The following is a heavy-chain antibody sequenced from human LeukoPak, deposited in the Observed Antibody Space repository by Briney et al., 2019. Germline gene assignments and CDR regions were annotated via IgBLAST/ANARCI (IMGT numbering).Heavy chain of an antibody. D-gene: IGHD4-11*01. CDR2: ISYDGSNK. CDR3: ALQGRYYFDY. CDR1: AISLISYD. V-gene: IGHV3-30-3*01. Sequence: GGSLRLSCAASAISLISYDIHWVRQAPGKALEWVAVISYDGSNKDYADSVKGRFTIPRDNSKNTLTVQKNQLRAEHTAVYFCALQGRYYFDYWGQGTLVTVSS. J-gene: IGHJ4*02.